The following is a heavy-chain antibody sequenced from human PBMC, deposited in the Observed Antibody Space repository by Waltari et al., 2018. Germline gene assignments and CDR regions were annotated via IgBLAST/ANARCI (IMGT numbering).Heavy chain of an antibody. V-gene: IGHV3-7*01. J-gene: IGHJ4*02. CDR2: IKQDGSEK. CDR1: GFTFGSVW. CDR3: ARLYNTGWYGFDY. D-gene: IGHD6-19*01. Sequence: EVQLVESGGGLVQPGGSLRLSCAASGFTFGSVWMSWVRQALGKGLEWVANIKQDGSEKYSVDSVKGRFTISRDNAKNSLSLQMNSLRAEDTAVYFCARLYNTGWYGFDYWGQGTLVTVSS.